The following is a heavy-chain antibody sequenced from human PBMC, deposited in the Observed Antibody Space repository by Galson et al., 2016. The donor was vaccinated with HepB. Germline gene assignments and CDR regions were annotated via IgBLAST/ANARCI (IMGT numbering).Heavy chain of an antibody. Sequence: SLRLSCAASGFTFSSHAMSWVRQATGKGLEWVSSITGSGGTTYYTDSVKGRFAISRDNSKNTLHLQMNSLRAEDTAVYYCAKHRDPGGSSPWGQGTLVTVSS. V-gene: IGHV3-23*01. J-gene: IGHJ5*02. CDR1: GFTFSSHA. CDR3: AKHRDPGGSSP. CDR2: ITGSGGTT. D-gene: IGHD2-15*01.